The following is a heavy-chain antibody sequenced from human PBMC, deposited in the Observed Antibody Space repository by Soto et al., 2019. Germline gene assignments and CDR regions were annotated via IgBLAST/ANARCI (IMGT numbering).Heavy chain of an antibody. J-gene: IGHJ6*01. V-gene: IGHV4-30-4*01. CDR3: FRGVPARPTSLGMDL. CDR1: GASISSDDYY. Sequence: QVQLQESGPGLVKPSQTLSLTCTVSGASISSDDYYWTWIRQPPGKGLEWIGNTQYSGNTYYNPSSESRVTITLDRSSSQFPLRASTVTPADKAMYYCFRGVPARPTSLGMDLWGPGTTVTGSS. D-gene: IGHD6-6*01. CDR2: TQYSGNT.